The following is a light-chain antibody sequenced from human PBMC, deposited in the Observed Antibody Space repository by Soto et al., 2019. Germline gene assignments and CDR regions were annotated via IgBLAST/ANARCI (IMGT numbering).Light chain of an antibody. CDR1: QSVSNF. CDR3: QQRSIWPPWT. J-gene: IGKJ1*01. CDR2: DAS. Sequence: EIVMTQSPATLSVSPGERATLTCRASQSVSNFLAWYQHKPGQAPRLLIYDASIRAAGVPARFSGSGSGTDFSLTISSLEPEDFAIYYCQQRSIWPPWTFGQGTKVDIK. V-gene: IGKV3-11*01.